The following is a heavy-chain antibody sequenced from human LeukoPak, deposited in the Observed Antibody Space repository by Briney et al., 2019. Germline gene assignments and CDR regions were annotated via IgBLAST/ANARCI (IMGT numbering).Heavy chain of an antibody. D-gene: IGHD3-10*01. V-gene: IGHV4-59*01. CDR2: IYYSGST. J-gene: IGHJ4*02. CDR1: GGSISSYY. CDR3: ARDYRRRYGSGEYYFDY. Sequence: SETLSLTCTVSGGSISSYYWSWIRHPPGKRLELIGYIYYSGSTNYNPSLKSRVTISVDTSKNQFSLKLSSVTAADTAVYYCARDYRRRYGSGEYYFDYWGQGTLVTVSS.